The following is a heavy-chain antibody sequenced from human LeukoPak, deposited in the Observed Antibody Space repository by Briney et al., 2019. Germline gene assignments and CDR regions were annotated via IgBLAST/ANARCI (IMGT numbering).Heavy chain of an antibody. V-gene: IGHV3-74*01. J-gene: IGHJ5*01. CDR2: IKGDGSHT. CDR3: VRDWDHFDFDS. D-gene: IGHD3-9*01. Sequence: GRSLRLSCAASGFTFSSYGMHWVRQAPGKGLVWVSRIKGDGSHTIYADSVKGRFTISRDNAKSTLYLQMKSLGAEDTAVYYCVRDWDHFDFDSWGLGTLVTVSS. CDR1: GFTFSSYG.